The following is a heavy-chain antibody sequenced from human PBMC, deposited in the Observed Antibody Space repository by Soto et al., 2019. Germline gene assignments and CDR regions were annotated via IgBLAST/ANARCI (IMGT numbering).Heavy chain of an antibody. CDR3: AKDKEPDGVWDIDH. CDR1: GFTFYQYT. V-gene: IGHV3-23*01. CDR2: IHGGGDVRT. J-gene: IGHJ4*02. Sequence: EVQLLESGGDLVRPGGSLRLSCAGSGFTFYQYTMTWIRQAPGKGLEWVSSIHGGGDVRTFYADSVKGRFTISRDNSRNTVFLQMNSLRDEDTAVYYCAKDKEPDGVWDIDHWGRGTLVTVTS. D-gene: IGHD4-17*01.